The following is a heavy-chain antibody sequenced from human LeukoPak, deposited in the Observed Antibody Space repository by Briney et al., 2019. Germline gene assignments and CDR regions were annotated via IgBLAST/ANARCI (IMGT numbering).Heavy chain of an antibody. V-gene: IGHV1-18*01. D-gene: IGHD5-18*01. J-gene: IGHJ4*02. CDR2: ISAYNGYT. Sequence: ASVKVSCKASGYTFTSYTISWVRQAPGQGLEWMGWISAYNGYTNYAQKLQGRVTMTADTSTSTAYMELRSLRSDDTAVYCCARDRDQVWLHYWGQGTLVTVSS. CDR3: ARDRDQVWLHY. CDR1: GYTFTSYT.